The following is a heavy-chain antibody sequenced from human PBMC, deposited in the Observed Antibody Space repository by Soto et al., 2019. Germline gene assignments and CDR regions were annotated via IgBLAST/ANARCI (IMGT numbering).Heavy chain of an antibody. CDR2: INPNSGGT. CDR3: ARGYMVRGSFGRENWFDP. J-gene: IGHJ5*02. CDR1: GYTFTGYY. V-gene: IGHV1-2*04. D-gene: IGHD3-10*01. Sequence: ASVKVSCKASGYTFTGYYMHWVRQAPGQGLEWMGWINPNSGGTNYAQKFQGWVTMTRDTSISTAYMELSRLRSDDTAVYYCARGYMVRGSFGRENWFDPWGQGTLVTVSS.